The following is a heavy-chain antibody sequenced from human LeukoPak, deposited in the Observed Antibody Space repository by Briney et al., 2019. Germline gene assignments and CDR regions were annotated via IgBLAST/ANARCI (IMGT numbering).Heavy chain of an antibody. CDR1: GFTFRSYG. D-gene: IGHD1-1*01. Sequence: GRSLRLSCAASGFTFRSYGMHWVRQAPGKGLEWLAVIWYDGSHSYYADSVKGRFTISRDNSKNTLYLQMNSLRAEDMAVYYCARDQLSIDYWGQGTLVTVSS. CDR3: ARDQLSIDY. J-gene: IGHJ4*02. V-gene: IGHV3-33*08. CDR2: IWYDGSHS.